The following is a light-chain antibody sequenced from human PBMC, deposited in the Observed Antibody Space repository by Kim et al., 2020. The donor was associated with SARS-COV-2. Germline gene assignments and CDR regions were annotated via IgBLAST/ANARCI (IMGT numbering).Light chain of an antibody. V-gene: IGKV1-17*03. Sequence: ASVGDRVTITFRASQDINGYLAWFQQKPGKVPKRLIYATSNLQSGVPSRFSGSGSGTEFTLTISSLQPEDFATYYCLQHTTHPLSFGGGTKVDIK. CDR1: QDINGY. J-gene: IGKJ4*01. CDR2: ATS. CDR3: LQHTTHPLS.